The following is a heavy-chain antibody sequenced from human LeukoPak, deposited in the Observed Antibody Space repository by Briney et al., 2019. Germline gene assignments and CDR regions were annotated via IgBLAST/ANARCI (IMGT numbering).Heavy chain of an antibody. Sequence: TTSETLSLTCTVSGGSISSSSYYWGWIRQAPGKGLEWIGSIYYSGSTYYNPSLKSRVTISVDTSKNQFSLKLSSVTAADTAVYYCARRDYFDYRGQGTLVTVSS. CDR2: IYYSGST. CDR3: ARRDYFDY. V-gene: IGHV4-39*01. J-gene: IGHJ4*02. CDR1: GGSISSSSYY.